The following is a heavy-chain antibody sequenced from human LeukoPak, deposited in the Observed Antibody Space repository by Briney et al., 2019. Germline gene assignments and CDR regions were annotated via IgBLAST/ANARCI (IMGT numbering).Heavy chain of an antibody. CDR2: INPNSGGT. Sequence: ASVKVSCKASGYTFTGYYIHWVRQAPGQGLEWMGWINPNSGGTNYAQKFQGRVTMTRDTSISTAYMELGRLRSDDTAVFYCARDIVPTLGVRRGLVFWGQGTLVTVSS. CDR3: ARDIVPTLGVRRGLVF. V-gene: IGHV1-2*02. CDR1: GYTFTGYY. D-gene: IGHD5-12*01. J-gene: IGHJ4*02.